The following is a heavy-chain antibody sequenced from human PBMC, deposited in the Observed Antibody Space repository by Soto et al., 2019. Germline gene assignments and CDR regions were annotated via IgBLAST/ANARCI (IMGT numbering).Heavy chain of an antibody. CDR3: ARSNILRGYYYGMDV. J-gene: IGHJ6*02. V-gene: IGHV1-18*01. D-gene: IGHD3-16*01. Sequence: ASVKVSCKASGYTFTSYGVSWVRQAPGQGLEWMGWISAYNGNTNYAQKLQGRVTMTTDTSTSTAYMELRSLRSDDTAVYYCARSNILRGYYYGMDVWGQGTTVTVSS. CDR1: GYTFTSYG. CDR2: ISAYNGNT.